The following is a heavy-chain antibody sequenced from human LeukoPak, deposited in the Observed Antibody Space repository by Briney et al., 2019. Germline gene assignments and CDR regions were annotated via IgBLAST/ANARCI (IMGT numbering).Heavy chain of an antibody. Sequence: GGSLRLSCAASGFMFSIYAMSWVRQAPEKGLERVSGISGSGSSTYYADAVKGRFTVSRDNSKNTLYLQMNNLRGEDTAVYYCAKGFRRESFDYWGPGTLVTVSS. CDR3: AKGFRRESFDY. CDR1: GFMFSIYA. CDR2: ISGSGSST. J-gene: IGHJ4*02. D-gene: IGHD1-26*01. V-gene: IGHV3-23*01.